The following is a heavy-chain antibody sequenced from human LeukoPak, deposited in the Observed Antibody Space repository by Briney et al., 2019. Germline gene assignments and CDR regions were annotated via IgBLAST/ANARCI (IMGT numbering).Heavy chain of an antibody. V-gene: IGHV1-46*01. CDR1: GYTFTSYY. D-gene: IGHD2-2*01. J-gene: IGHJ4*02. CDR3: ARDRTPNPDPIVVVPAAMDY. CDR2: INPSGGST. Sequence: GASVKVSCKASGYTFTSYYMHWVRQAPGQGLEWMGIINPSGGSTSYAQKFQGRVTMTRDTSTSTVYMELSSLRPEDTAVYYCARDRTPNPDPIVVVPAAMDYWGQGTLVTVSS.